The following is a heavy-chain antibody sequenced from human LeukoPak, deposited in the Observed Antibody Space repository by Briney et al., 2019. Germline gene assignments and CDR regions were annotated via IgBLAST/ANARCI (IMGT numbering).Heavy chain of an antibody. Sequence: PSETLSLTCTVSGGSISSYYWSWIRQPPGKGLEWIGYIYYSGSTNYNPSLKSRVTISVDTSKNQFSLKLSSVTAADTAVYYCASGRYSSGWYDLGYWGQGTLVTVSS. J-gene: IGHJ4*02. V-gene: IGHV4-59*01. CDR1: GGSISSYY. CDR3: ASGRYSSGWYDLGY. D-gene: IGHD6-19*01. CDR2: IYYSGST.